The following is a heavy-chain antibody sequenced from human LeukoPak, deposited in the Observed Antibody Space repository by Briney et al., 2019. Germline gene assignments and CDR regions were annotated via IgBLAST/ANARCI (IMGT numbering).Heavy chain of an antibody. CDR1: GFTVSSNF. J-gene: IGHJ4*02. CDR3: VSSLGGNDN. Sequence: PGGSLRLSCAASGFTVSSNFMTWVRQAPGKGLEWVSVIYSGGSTYYADSVKDRFTISRDNSKNMLYLQMNSLRAEDTAVYYCVSSLGGNDNWGQGTLVSVSS. V-gene: IGHV3-66*01. CDR2: IYSGGST.